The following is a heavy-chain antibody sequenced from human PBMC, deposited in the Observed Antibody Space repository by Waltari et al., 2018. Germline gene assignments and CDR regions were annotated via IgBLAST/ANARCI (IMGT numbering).Heavy chain of an antibody. J-gene: IGHJ4*02. D-gene: IGHD4-17*01. CDR1: GGSFSGYY. CDR2: INHSGST. V-gene: IGHV4-34*01. CDR3: ATHLYGDYPKVSYDY. Sequence: QVQLQQWGAGLLKPSETLSLTCAVYGGSFSGYYWSWIRQPPGKGLEWIGEINHSGSTNYNPSLKSRVTISVDTSKNQFSLKLSSVTAADTAVYYCATHLYGDYPKVSYDYWGQGTLVTVSS.